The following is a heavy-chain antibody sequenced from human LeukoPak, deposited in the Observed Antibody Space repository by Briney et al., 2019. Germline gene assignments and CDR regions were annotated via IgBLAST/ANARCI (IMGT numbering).Heavy chain of an antibody. CDR1: GGSISSSNYF. D-gene: IGHD5-18*01. CDR3: ARHGEIRGYSYGTFDY. J-gene: IGHJ4*02. V-gene: IGHV4-39*01. Sequence: PSETLSLTCTVSGGSISSSNYFWGWVRQPPGKGLEWIGTISYSGTTHDNPSLKSRVIISVDTSKKQFSLKLSSVTAADTAVYYCARHGEIRGYSYGTFDYWGQGTLVTVSS. CDR2: ISYSGTT.